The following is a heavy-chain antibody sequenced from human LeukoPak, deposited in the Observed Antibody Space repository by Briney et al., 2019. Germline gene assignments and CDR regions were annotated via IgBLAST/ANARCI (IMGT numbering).Heavy chain of an antibody. Sequence: GGSLRLSCADSGFTFSSYEMNWVRQAPGKGLEWVSYISYSSSLTDYADSVKGRFTISRDNAKNSLSLQLNSLRDEDTAVYFCAKVIRGGYGMDVWGQGTTVTVSS. CDR1: GFTFSSYE. D-gene: IGHD3-10*01. CDR3: AKVIRGGYGMDV. J-gene: IGHJ6*02. CDR2: ISYSSSLT. V-gene: IGHV3-48*02.